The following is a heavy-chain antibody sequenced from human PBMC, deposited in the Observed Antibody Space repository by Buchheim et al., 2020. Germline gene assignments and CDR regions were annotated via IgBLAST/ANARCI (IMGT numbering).Heavy chain of an antibody. J-gene: IGHJ4*02. V-gene: IGHV1-46*01. CDR3: AISVEMAAVPAFDH. D-gene: IGHD5-24*01. CDR2: INTSGGNT. Sequence: QVRLVQSGAEVKKPGASVKLSCRASGYTFTRYHIHWERQAPGQGLEWLGRINTSGGNTNYAEKFQGRVTMTRATSTSTVYMELSGLRSEDTAVYYCAISVEMAAVPAFDHWGQGTL. CDR1: GYTFTRYH.